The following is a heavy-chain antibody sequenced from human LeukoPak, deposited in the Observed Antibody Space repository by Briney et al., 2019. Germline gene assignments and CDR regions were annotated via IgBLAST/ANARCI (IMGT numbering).Heavy chain of an antibody. J-gene: IGHJ3*01. CDR3: SRSRNYYDSSDPEAFDV. Sequence: GGSLRLSCVDSGFSFSTYTMNWVRQDLGKGLEWVSLISSTSSYIFYADSGRGRFTICRHNGENSLFLQMNSLRADATAAYYCSRSRNYYDSSDPEAFDVWGKGTMVTVSS. D-gene: IGHD3-22*01. CDR2: ISSTSSYI. V-gene: IGHV3-21*01. CDR1: GFSFSTYT.